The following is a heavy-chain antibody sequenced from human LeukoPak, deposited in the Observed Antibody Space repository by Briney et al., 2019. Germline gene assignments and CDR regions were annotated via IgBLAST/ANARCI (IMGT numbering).Heavy chain of an antibody. CDR2: FYSGGST. Sequence: HPGGSLRLSCAASGFTVSSNYMSWVRQAPGKGLEWVSIFYSGGSTYYADSVKGRFTISRDDSKNTLYLQMNSLRAEDTAVYYCATSSGGPRRAFDYWGQGTLVTVSS. CDR3: ATSSGGPRRAFDY. D-gene: IGHD2-15*01. J-gene: IGHJ4*02. CDR1: GFTVSSNY. V-gene: IGHV3-53*01.